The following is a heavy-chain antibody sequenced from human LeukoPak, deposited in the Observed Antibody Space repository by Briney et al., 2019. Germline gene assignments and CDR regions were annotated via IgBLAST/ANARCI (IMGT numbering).Heavy chain of an antibody. J-gene: IGHJ4*02. CDR1: GFTFSSYW. Sequence: GGTLRLSCAASGFTFSSYWMSWVRQAPGKGLEWVANIKQDGSEKYYVDSVKGRFTISRDNSKNTLYLQMNTLRAEDTAVYYCAKALGAVCGSGCSSRYFDCWGQGTLVTVSS. CDR3: AKALGAVCGSGCSSRYFDC. CDR2: IKQDGSEK. V-gene: IGHV3-7*03. D-gene: IGHD2-15*01.